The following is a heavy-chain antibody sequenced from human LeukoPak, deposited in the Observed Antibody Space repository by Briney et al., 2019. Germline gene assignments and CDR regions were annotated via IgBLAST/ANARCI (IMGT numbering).Heavy chain of an antibody. V-gene: IGHV1-69*04. J-gene: IGHJ6*02. D-gene: IGHD3-10*01. CDR2: IIPILGIA. CDR1: GGTFSSYT. Sequence: ASVKVSCKASGGTFSSYTIGWVRQAPGQGLEWMGRIIPILGIANYAQKFQGRVTITADKSTSTAYMELSSLRSEDTAVYYCARDLRDGSGSPDYYYGMDVWGQGTTVTVSS. CDR3: ARDLRDGSGSPDYYYGMDV.